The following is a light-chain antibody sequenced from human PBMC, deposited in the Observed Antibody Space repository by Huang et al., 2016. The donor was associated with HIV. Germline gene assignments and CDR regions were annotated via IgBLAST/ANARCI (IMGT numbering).Light chain of an antibody. CDR1: QSNSSY. CDR3: QQSYSTLRYT. V-gene: IGKV1-39*01. CDR2: AAS. J-gene: IGKJ2*01. Sequence: DIQMTQSPSSLSASVGDRVTITCRASQSNSSYLNWYQQKPGKAPKLLIYAASSLQSGGPSRLSGSGSGTDFTLTISSLQPEDFATYYCQQSYSTLRYTFGQGTKLEIK.